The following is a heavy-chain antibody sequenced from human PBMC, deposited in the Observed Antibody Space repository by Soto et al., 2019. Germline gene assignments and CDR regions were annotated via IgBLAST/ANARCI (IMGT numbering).Heavy chain of an antibody. V-gene: IGHV3-30-3*01. CDR2: ISYDGSNK. J-gene: IGHJ4*02. CDR1: GFTFSSYA. D-gene: IGHD3-3*01. Sequence: GGSLRLSCAASGFTFSSYAMHWVRQAPGKGLEWVAVISYDGSNKYYADSVKGRFTISRDNSKNTLYLQMNSLRAEDTAVYYCARDLDQIYFDSWGQGTVVTVSS. CDR3: ARDLDQIYFDS.